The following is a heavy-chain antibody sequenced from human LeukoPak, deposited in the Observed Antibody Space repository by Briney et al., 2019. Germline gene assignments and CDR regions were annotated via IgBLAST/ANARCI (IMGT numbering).Heavy chain of an antibody. CDR1: GFTVSSSY. CDR2: IYSGGST. D-gene: IGHD3-22*01. J-gene: IGHJ4*02. CDR3: ARGYYDSSGYYPYYFDY. Sequence: GGSLRLSCAASGFTVSSSYMSWVRQAPGKGLEWVSVIYSGGSTYYADSEKGRFTISRDNSKNTLYLQMNSLRAEDTAVYYCARGYYDSSGYYPYYFDYWGQGTLVTVSS. V-gene: IGHV3-53*01.